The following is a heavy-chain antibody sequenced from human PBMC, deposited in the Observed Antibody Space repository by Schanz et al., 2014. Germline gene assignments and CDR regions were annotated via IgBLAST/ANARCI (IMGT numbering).Heavy chain of an antibody. CDR2: IRFDGSDK. Sequence: VHLVESGGGVVQPWGSLRLSCAASGFTFRSYGMHWVRQAPGKGLEWVTFIRFDGSDKYYADSVKGRFSVSRDNSKNTLYLQMNSLRADDTAVYYCAKDQLANYRGSGYNWFDPWGQGTLVTVSS. CDR1: GFTFRSYG. CDR3: AKDQLANYRGSGYNWFDP. D-gene: IGHD3-10*01. V-gene: IGHV3-30*02. J-gene: IGHJ5*02.